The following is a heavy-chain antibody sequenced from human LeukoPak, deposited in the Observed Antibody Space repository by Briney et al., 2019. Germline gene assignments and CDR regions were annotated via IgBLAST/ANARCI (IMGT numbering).Heavy chain of an antibody. CDR3: ARHANFWFDP. CDR2: IYHSRST. CDR1: GYSISSGYY. Sequence: SETLSLTCAVSGYSISSGYYWGWIRQPPGKGLEWIGSIYHSRSTYYNPSLKSRVTISVDTSKNQFSLKLSSVTAADTAVYYCARHANFWFDPWGQGTLVTVSS. J-gene: IGHJ5*02. V-gene: IGHV4-38-2*01.